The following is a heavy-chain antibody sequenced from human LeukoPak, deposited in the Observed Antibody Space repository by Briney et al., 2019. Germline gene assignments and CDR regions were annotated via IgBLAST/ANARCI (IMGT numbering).Heavy chain of an antibody. D-gene: IGHD3-3*01. V-gene: IGHV4-34*01. CDR2: INHSGST. Sequence: SETLSLTCAVYGGSFSGYYWSWIRQPPGKGLEWIGEINHSGSTNYNPSLKSRVTISVDTSKNQFSLKLSSVTAADTAVYYCARGGLRFLEWLLVRDAFDIWGQGTMVTVSS. CDR3: ARGGLRFLEWLLVRDAFDI. CDR1: GGSFSGYY. J-gene: IGHJ3*02.